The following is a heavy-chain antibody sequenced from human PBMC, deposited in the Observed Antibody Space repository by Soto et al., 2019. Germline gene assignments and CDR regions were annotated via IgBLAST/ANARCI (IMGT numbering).Heavy chain of an antibody. CDR1: GFIFRSYA. CDR2: ITYDGANG. V-gene: IGHV3-30*09. D-gene: IGHD1-26*01. CDR3: ARAFSGSYPNFDY. Sequence: GGSLRLSCLASGFIFRSYAMHWFRQAPGKGLEWVAVITYDGANGYYADSVRGRFAISRDNSKSTLFLQMNSLRPEDTAAYYCARAFSGSYPNFDYWGQGTLVTVSS. J-gene: IGHJ4*02.